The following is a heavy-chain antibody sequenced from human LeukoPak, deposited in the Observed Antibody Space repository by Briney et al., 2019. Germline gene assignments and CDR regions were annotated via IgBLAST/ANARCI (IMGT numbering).Heavy chain of an antibody. V-gene: IGHV4-59*01. J-gene: IGHJ4*02. D-gene: IGHD2-15*01. Sequence: SETLSLTCTVSGGSINNYYWSWIRQPPGKTLEWIGYIYYSGRTNYNPSLKSRITISVDSSKNHVSLNLTSVTAADTAVYYCARHGGGGGLFDFWGQGALVTVSS. CDR3: ARHGGGGGLFDF. CDR2: IYYSGRT. CDR1: GGSINNYY.